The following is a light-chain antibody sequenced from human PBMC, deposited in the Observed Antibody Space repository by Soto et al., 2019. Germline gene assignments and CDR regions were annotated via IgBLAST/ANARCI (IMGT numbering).Light chain of an antibody. Sequence: QSALTQPASVSGSPGQSITFSCTGTSSDVAFYNHVSWYQQHPGKAPKLLIYEVNNRPSGVSHRFSGSKSGNTASLTISGLQAEDEADYYCSSFASTHTYVFGTGTKLTVL. CDR1: SSDVAFYNH. J-gene: IGLJ1*01. V-gene: IGLV2-14*01. CDR2: EVN. CDR3: SSFASTHTYV.